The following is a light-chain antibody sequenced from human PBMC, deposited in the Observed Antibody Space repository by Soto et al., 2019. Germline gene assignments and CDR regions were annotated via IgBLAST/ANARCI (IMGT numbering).Light chain of an antibody. CDR2: DDS. J-gene: IGLJ1*01. CDR3: QVWDDNSDHYV. Sequence: SYELTQPPSVSVAPGQAARITCGGNNNEDKSGQWYQERPGQAPVLVVYDDSHRPSGIPERCSGSNSVNTATLTITRVEAGDEADYYCQVWDDNSDHYVFGTGTKVTAL. CDR1: NNEDKS. V-gene: IGLV3-21*02.